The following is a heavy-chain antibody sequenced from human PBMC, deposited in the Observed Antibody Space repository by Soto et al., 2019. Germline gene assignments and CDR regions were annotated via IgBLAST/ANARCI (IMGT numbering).Heavy chain of an antibody. CDR2: ISAYNGNT. CDR1: GYTFTSYG. D-gene: IGHD3-10*01. Sequence: QVQLVQSGAEVKKPGASVKVSCKASGYTFTSYGISWVRQAPGQGLEWMGWISAYNGNTNYAQKLQGRVTMTTDTSTSTAYMELRSLRSDDTAVYYCERIRFGELSPPNWFDPWGQGTLVTVSS. CDR3: ERIRFGELSPPNWFDP. J-gene: IGHJ5*02. V-gene: IGHV1-18*01.